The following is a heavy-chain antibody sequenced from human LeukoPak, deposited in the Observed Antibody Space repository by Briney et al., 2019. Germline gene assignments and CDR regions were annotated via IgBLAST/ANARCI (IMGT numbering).Heavy chain of an antibody. D-gene: IGHD3-3*01. CDR1: GGSISSYY. J-gene: IGHJ5*02. CDR2: IYASGNT. CDR3: ARVRFLRVRSLTPDPKNWFDP. Sequence: PSETLSLTCTVSGGSISSYYWSWVRQPAGKGLEWIGRIYASGNTNYNPSLKGRVTMTVDTSKNQFSLNLSSVTAADTAVYYCARVRFLRVRSLTPDPKNWFDPWGQGTLVTVSS. V-gene: IGHV4-4*07.